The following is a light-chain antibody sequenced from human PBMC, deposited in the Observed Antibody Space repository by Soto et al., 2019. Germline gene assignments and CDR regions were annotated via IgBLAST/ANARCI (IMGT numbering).Light chain of an antibody. J-gene: IGKJ1*01. V-gene: IGKV1-5*03. CDR2: KAS. CDR1: QSISTW. CDR3: QQYSNYFWT. Sequence: DIQMTQSPSTLSASVGDRVTITCRASQSISTWLAWYQQKPGKAPKVLIYKASSLESGVPSRFSGSGSGTVFTLTISSLQPDDFATYYCQQYSNYFWTFGQGTKVEIK.